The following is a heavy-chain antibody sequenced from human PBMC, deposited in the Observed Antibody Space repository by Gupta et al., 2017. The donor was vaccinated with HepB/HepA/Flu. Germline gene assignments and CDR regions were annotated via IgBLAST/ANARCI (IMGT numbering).Heavy chain of an antibody. D-gene: IGHD2-2*01. Sequence: QVQLQQWGAGLLKPSETLSLTCAVYGGSFSGYYWSWIRQPPGKGLEWIGEINHSGSTNYNPSLKSRVTISVDTAKNQFSLKLSSVTAADTAVYYCARVGKDIVVVPAATTDAFDIWGQGTMVTVSS. CDR2: INHSGST. CDR3: ARVGKDIVVVPAATTDAFDI. V-gene: IGHV4-34*01. CDR1: GGSFSGYY. J-gene: IGHJ3*02.